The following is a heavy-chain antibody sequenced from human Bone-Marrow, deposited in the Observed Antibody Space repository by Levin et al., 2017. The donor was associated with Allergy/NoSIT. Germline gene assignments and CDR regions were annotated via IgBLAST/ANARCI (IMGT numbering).Heavy chain of an antibody. Sequence: ASVKVSCKASGGTFSSYAISWVRQAPGQGLEWMGGIIPIFGTANYAQKFQGRVTITADKSTITAYMELSSLRSEDTAVYYCAREVPLYYCWSGYYDYYYYYMDVWGKGTTVTVSS. CDR1: GGTFSSYA. D-gene: IGHD3-3*01. V-gene: IGHV1-69*06. J-gene: IGHJ6*03. CDR3: AREVPLYYCWSGYYDYYYYYMDV. CDR2: IIPIFGTA.